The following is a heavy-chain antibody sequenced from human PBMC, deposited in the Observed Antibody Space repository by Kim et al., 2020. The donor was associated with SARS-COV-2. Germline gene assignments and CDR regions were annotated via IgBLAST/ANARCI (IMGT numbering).Heavy chain of an antibody. V-gene: IGHV3-23*01. CDR3: LKGGWGWIWDH. CDR2: IDGSDGTT. J-gene: IGHJ4*02. CDR1: GFTFTGYA. Sequence: GSLRLSCTTSGFTFTGYAMSWVRQALGKGLEWVSSIDGSDGTTYYVDSVKGRFTISRDDSKSTLYLWMTSLRADDTAVYYCLKGGWGWIWDHWGQGAHVTVAS. D-gene: IGHD2-2*03.